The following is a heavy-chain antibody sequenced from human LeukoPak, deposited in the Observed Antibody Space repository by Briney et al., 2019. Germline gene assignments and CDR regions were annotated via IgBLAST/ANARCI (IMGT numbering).Heavy chain of an antibody. V-gene: IGHV3-49*03. CDR3: TRVFLGDSNLWFGELLFDY. J-gene: IGHJ4*02. D-gene: IGHD3-10*01. CDR2: IRSKAYGGTT. CDR1: GFTFGDYA. Sequence: GGSLRLSCTASGFTFGDYAMSWFRQAPGKGLEWVGFIRSKAYGGTTEYAASVKGRFTISRDDSKSIAYLQMNSLKTKDTAVYYCTRVFLGDSNLWFGELLFDYWGQGTLVTVSS.